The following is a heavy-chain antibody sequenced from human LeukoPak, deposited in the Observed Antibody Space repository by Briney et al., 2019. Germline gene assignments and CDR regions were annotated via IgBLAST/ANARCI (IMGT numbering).Heavy chain of an antibody. CDR3: AKCHLIVLMVYAIDPNWFDP. V-gene: IGHV3-23*01. J-gene: IGHJ5*02. CDR2: FSGSGGST. D-gene: IGHD2-8*01. CDR1: GFSFSSYA. Sequence: QPGGSLRLSCAASGFSFSSYAMSWVRQAPGKGLEWVSSFSGSGGSTYYADSVKGRFTISRVNSKNTLYLQMNSLRAEDTAVYYCAKCHLIVLMVYAIDPNWFDPWGQGTLVTVSS.